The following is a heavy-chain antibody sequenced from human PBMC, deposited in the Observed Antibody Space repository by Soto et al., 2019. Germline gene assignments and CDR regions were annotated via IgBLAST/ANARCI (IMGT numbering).Heavy chain of an antibody. V-gene: IGHV4-59*01. D-gene: IGHD6-19*01. CDR1: GGALSSYY. CDR3: AKAYYASGCPTCPTFDS. Sequence: SETLSLTCTISGGALSSYYWSWIRQPPGEGLEWIGNVDYSGITFYKASLKSRVTISVDTSKKQFSLRLTSVTAADSAVHYCAKAYYASGCPTCPTFDSWGQGILVTVSS. J-gene: IGHJ4*02. CDR2: VDYSGIT.